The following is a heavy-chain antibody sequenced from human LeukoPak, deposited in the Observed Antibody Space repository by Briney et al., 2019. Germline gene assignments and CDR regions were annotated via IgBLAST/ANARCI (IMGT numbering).Heavy chain of an antibody. Sequence: GGSLRLSCEDFGITFSRYWMSWVRQAPGKGLEWVANIKQDGSEKYYVDSVKGRFTISRDNAKNSLYLQMISLRAEDTGVYYCARGDTDLGPNFDFWGQGTLVTVSS. CDR2: IKQDGSEK. CDR3: ARGDTDLGPNFDF. J-gene: IGHJ4*02. D-gene: IGHD5-18*01. V-gene: IGHV3-7*01. CDR1: GITFSRYW.